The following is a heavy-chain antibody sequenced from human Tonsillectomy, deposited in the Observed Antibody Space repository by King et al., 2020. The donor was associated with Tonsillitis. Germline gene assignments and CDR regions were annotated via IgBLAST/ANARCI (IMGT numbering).Heavy chain of an antibody. CDR1: GGTFSSYA. D-gene: IGHD3-10*01. Sequence: QLVQSGAEVKKPGSSVKVSCKASGGTFSSYAISWVRQAPGQGLEWMGRIIPILGIANYAQKFQGRVTITADKSTSTAYMELSSLRSEDTAVYYCARERNPYGSGSSFDYWGQGTLVTVSS. CDR3: ARERNPYGSGSSFDY. J-gene: IGHJ4*02. CDR2: IIPILGIA. V-gene: IGHV1-69*09.